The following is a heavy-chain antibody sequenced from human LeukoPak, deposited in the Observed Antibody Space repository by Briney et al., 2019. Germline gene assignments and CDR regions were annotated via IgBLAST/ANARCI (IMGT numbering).Heavy chain of an antibody. CDR3: ARGSVGTPPPFDY. Sequence: PGGSLRLSCAASGFTFSNYAILWVRQAPGKGLDWVALISYDGSNKYYADSVKGRFTISRDSSTLYLQMNSLRTEDTAVYYCARGSVGTPPPFDYWGQGTLVTVSS. V-gene: IGHV3-30-3*01. J-gene: IGHJ4*02. CDR1: GFTFSNYA. CDR2: ISYDGSNK. D-gene: IGHD2-15*01.